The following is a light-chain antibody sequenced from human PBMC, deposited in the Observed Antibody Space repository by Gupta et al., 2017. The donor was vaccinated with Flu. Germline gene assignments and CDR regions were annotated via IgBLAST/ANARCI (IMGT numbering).Light chain of an antibody. V-gene: IGKV1-8*01. CDR2: VAS. CDR1: QGISSY. Sequence: PSSFSASTGDRVTITCRASQGISSYLAWYQQKPGKAPNLLISVASTLQSGVPSRFSGSGSGTDFTLTISRLQSEDFATYYCQHEDSYPRTFGQGTKVDIK. J-gene: IGKJ1*01. CDR3: QHEDSYPRT.